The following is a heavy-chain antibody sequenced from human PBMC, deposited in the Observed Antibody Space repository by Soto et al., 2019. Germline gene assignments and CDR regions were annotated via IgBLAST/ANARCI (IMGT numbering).Heavy chain of an antibody. V-gene: IGHV4-59*08. D-gene: IGHD1-26*01. CDR1: GGSISSYY. Sequence: QVQLQESGPGLVKPSETLSLTCTVSGGSISSYYGSWIRQPPGKGLEWIGYIYYSGSTNYNPSLKSRVTISEDPSNNQFSLKMSSVTAADTAVYYCARGYGGNLDYWGQGTQVTVSS. CDR2: IYYSGST. CDR3: ARGYGGNLDY. J-gene: IGHJ4*02.